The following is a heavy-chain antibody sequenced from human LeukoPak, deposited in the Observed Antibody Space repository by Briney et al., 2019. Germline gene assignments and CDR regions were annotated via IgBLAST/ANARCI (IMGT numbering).Heavy chain of an antibody. CDR1: GGSISSSSYY. V-gene: IGHV4-39*01. Sequence: SETLSLTCTVSGGSISSSSYYWGWIRQPPGKGLEWIGSIYYSGSTYYNPSLKRRVTISVDTSKNQFSLKLSSVTAADTAVYYCARLSTMVRGVPAGRFDPWGQGTLVTVSS. CDR2: IYYSGST. J-gene: IGHJ5*02. CDR3: ARLSTMVRGVPAGRFDP. D-gene: IGHD3-10*01.